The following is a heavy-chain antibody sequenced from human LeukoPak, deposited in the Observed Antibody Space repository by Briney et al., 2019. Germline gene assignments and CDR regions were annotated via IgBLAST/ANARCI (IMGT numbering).Heavy chain of an antibody. V-gene: IGHV3-23*01. D-gene: IGHD3-22*01. CDR1: GFTFYMYA. Sequence: QPGGSLTLSCQASGFTFYMYAMSWVRQAPGKGLEWVASMCGTAGCTFYPDSVKGRFTISRDNSKNVLYLRMNSLTAEDTAIYYCAKDRPNFHENSGHYYRRDGDSWGQGTLVTVSS. J-gene: IGHJ5*01. CDR2: MCGTAGCT. CDR3: AKDRPNFHENSGHYYRRDGDS.